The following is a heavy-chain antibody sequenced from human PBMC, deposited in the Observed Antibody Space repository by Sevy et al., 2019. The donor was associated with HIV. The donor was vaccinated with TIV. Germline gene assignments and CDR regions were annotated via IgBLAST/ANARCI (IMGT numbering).Heavy chain of an antibody. Sequence: GGSLRLSCAASGFTFSSYAMNWVRQAPGKGLEWVSGLSGSGGNKNYADSVKGRFTISGDNSKNTLYLQMSSLRAEDTAVYYCAKDRVWELGDAFDIWGQGTMVTVSS. CDR3: AKDRVWELGDAFDI. D-gene: IGHD6-13*01. J-gene: IGHJ3*02. CDR1: GFTFSSYA. V-gene: IGHV3-23*01. CDR2: LSGSGGNK.